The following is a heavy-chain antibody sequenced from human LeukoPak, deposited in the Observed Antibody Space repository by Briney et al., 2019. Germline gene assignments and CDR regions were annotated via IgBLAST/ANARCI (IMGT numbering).Heavy chain of an antibody. Sequence: PGRSLRLSCAASGFTVSSNYMSWVRQAPGKGLEWVSVIYSGGSTYYADSVKGRFTISRDNSKNTLYLQMNSLRAEDTAVYYCARKSRDYYDSSGYYYTPHFDYWGQGTLVTVSS. CDR2: IYSGGST. D-gene: IGHD3-22*01. V-gene: IGHV3-66*01. CDR1: GFTVSSNY. CDR3: ARKSRDYYDSSGYYYTPHFDY. J-gene: IGHJ4*02.